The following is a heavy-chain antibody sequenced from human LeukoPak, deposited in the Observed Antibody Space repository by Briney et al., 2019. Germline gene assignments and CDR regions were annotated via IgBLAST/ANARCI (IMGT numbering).Heavy chain of an antibody. CDR1: GFTFRTFE. CDR2: ISSSG. J-gene: IGHJ4*02. Sequence: QPGGSLRLSCAASGFTFRTFEMNWVRQAPGKGLEWVSYISSSGYADSVKGRFTISRDNAKNSLYLQMNSLRVEDTAVYYCARADMATITIDYWGQGTLVTVSS. D-gene: IGHD5-24*01. V-gene: IGHV3-48*03. CDR3: ARADMATITIDY.